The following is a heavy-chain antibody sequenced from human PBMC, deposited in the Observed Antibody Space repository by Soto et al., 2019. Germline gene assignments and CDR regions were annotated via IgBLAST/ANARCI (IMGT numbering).Heavy chain of an antibody. Sequence: SETLSLTCTVSGGSVSSGSYFWSWIRQPPGKGLEWLGYIYYTGNTNYNPSLKSRLTISVDSSKNQFSLKLSSVTAADTAVYYCEREKTGDLTFFDSWGQGTLVTVSS. CDR1: GGSVSSGSYF. V-gene: IGHV4-61*01. CDR3: EREKTGDLTFFDS. D-gene: IGHD3-16*01. CDR2: IYYTGNT. J-gene: IGHJ4*02.